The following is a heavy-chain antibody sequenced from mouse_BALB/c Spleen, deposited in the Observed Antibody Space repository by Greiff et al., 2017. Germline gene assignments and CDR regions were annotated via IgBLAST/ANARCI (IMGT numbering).Heavy chain of an antibody. CDR1: GDSITSGY. CDR3: ARGTTVVATGEYFDV. V-gene: IGHV3-8*02. Sequence: DVKLLESGPSLVKPSQTLSLTCSVTGDSITSGYWNWIRKFPGNKLEYMGYISYSGSTYYNPSLKSRISITRDTSKNQYYLQLNSVTTEDTATYYCARGTTVVATGEYFDVWGAGTTVTVSS. D-gene: IGHD1-1*01. CDR2: ISYSGST. J-gene: IGHJ1*01.